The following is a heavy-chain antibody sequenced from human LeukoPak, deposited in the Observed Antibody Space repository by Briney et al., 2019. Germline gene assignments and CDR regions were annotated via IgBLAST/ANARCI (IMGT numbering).Heavy chain of an antibody. CDR2: IYSGGSA. Sequence: PGGSLRLSCAASGFTVSSNYMSWVRQAPGKGLEWVSVIYSGGSAYYADSVKGRFTISRDNSKNTLYLQMNSLRAEDTAVYYCALGYSYANYFRHWGQGTLVTVSS. D-gene: IGHD5-18*01. CDR1: GFTVSSNY. CDR3: ALGYSYANYFRH. J-gene: IGHJ1*01. V-gene: IGHV3-66*01.